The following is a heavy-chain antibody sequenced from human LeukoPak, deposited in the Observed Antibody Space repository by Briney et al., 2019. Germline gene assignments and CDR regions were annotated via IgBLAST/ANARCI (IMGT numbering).Heavy chain of an antibody. Sequence: GGSLRLSCAASGFTFDRFTIHWVRQTPGKGLEWVSLINRRGHTFYADSVKGQFTISRDNSRNSVFLQMNSPRPEDTALYHCAKEVDCPSDCLFFHSWGQGTLVTVSS. CDR1: GFTFDRFT. CDR3: AKEVDCPSDCLFFHS. V-gene: IGHV3-43*01. D-gene: IGHD2-21*02. J-gene: IGHJ4*02. CDR2: INRRGHT.